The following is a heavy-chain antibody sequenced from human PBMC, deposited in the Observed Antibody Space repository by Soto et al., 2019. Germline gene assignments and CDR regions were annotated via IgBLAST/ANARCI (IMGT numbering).Heavy chain of an antibody. CDR3: ARQFRYSYAAVGY. CDR2: IDPSDSYT. D-gene: IGHD5-18*01. V-gene: IGHV5-10-1*01. Sequence: PGASLKISCQGSGYSFTSYWISWVRQMPGKGLEWMGRIDPSDSYTNYSPSFQGHVTISADKSISTAYLQWSSLKASDTAMYYCARQFRYSYAAVGYWGRGTLVTVSS. J-gene: IGHJ4*02. CDR1: GYSFTSYW.